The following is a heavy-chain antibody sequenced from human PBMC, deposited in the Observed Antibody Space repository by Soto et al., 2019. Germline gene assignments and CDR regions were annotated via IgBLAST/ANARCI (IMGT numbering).Heavy chain of an antibody. J-gene: IGHJ6*02. CDR2: VIPMLGKA. CDR1: GGTLSAHT. CDR3: AKDQDSSSWYDSYYYYYGMDV. D-gene: IGHD6-13*01. V-gene: IGHV1-69*08. Sequence: SVKVSCKASGGTLSAHTINWVRQAPGQGLEWMGRVIPMLGKANYAQKLQGRVTITADNSKNTLYLQMNSLRAEDTAVYYCAKDQDSSSWYDSYYYYYGMDVWGQGTTVTVSS.